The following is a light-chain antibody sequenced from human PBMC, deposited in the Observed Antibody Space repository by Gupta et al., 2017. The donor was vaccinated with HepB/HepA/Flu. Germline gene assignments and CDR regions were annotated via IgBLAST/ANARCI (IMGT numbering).Light chain of an antibody. CDR3: QQQCNKPILT. V-gene: IGKV3-20*01. CDR2: GTS. Sequence: EIVLTQSPGTLSLSPGERVTLSCRASQPVATSYLAWYQQRPGQAPRLLIYGTSTRDSGIPDRFSGSGCGKDFALTISRREPEDFAVYYCQQQCNKPILTFGGGTKVEIK. CDR1: QPVATSY. J-gene: IGKJ4*01.